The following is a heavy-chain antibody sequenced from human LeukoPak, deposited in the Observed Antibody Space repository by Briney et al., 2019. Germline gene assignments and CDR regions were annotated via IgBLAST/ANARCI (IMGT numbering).Heavy chain of an antibody. Sequence: SETLSLTCTVSGGSISSSSYYLAWIRQPPGKGLEWVGSIYYSGSTYYNPSLKSRDTISVDTSKNQFSLKLSSVTAADTAVYYCASPYSSSFIASDYWGQGTLVTVSS. V-gene: IGHV4-39*01. J-gene: IGHJ4*02. CDR1: GGSISSSSYY. CDR3: ASPYSSSFIASDY. D-gene: IGHD6-13*01. CDR2: IYYSGST.